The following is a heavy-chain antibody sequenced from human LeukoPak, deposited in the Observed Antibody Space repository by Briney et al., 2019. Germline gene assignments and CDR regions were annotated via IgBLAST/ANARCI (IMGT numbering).Heavy chain of an antibody. D-gene: IGHD4-17*01. CDR2: INWKSDKI. Sequence: PGRSLRLSRVGSGYSFDEYAMHWVRQVPGKGLEWVSGINWKSDKIGYADSVKGRFTISRDNSKNSLYLQMNSLRVEDTALYYCATMTTVPTFDYWGQGTLVTVSS. CDR3: ATMTTVPTFDY. CDR1: GYSFDEYA. J-gene: IGHJ4*02. V-gene: IGHV3-9*01.